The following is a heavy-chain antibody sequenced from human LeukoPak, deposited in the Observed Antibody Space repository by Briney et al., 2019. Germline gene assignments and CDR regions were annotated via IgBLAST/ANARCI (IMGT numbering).Heavy chain of an antibody. CDR3: AKKAGGSGSYYYY. J-gene: IGHJ4*02. CDR1: GFTFSNYA. Sequence: GGSLRLSCAASGFTFSNYAMTWVRKAQGKGLEWFSTISGSGGSTYYADSVKGRLTISTANSKNTLYLQSSRMSDEDTAVYYCAKKAGGSGSYYYYWGQGTLVTVSS. V-gene: IGHV3-23*01. D-gene: IGHD3-10*01. CDR2: ISGSGGST.